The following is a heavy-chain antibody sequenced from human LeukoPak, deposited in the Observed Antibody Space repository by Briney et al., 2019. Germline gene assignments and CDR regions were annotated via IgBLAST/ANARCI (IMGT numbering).Heavy chain of an antibody. Sequence: PSETLSLTCTVSGGSISSYYWSWIRQPPGKGLEWIGYIYYTGSTTYNPSLKSRVTISVDTSKNQFSLKLSSVTAADTAVYYCARAEIHGGNPAFDYWGQGTLVTVSS. J-gene: IGHJ4*02. CDR2: IYYTGST. D-gene: IGHD4-23*01. CDR1: GGSISSYY. V-gene: IGHV4-59*01. CDR3: ARAEIHGGNPAFDY.